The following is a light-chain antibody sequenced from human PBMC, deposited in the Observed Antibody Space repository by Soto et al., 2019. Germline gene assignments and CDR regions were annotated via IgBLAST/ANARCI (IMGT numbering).Light chain of an antibody. J-gene: IGKJ3*01. CDR3: QQSYSTLLT. Sequence: DIQMTQSPSSLSASVGDRVTITCRASQSISSFLNWYQQKPGKAPKLLIYAASSLQSGVPSRFXXXXXXTDXXXXXXXXXXXXFXTYYCQQSYSTLLTFGPGTKVDIK. V-gene: IGKV1-39*01. CDR1: QSISSF. CDR2: AAS.